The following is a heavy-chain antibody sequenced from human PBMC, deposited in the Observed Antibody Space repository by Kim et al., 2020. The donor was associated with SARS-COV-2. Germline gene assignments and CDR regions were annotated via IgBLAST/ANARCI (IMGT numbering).Heavy chain of an antibody. CDR3: ARLRTDSGSYFRFDH. CDR1: GDSISSINW. Sequence: SETLSLTCAVSGDSISSINWWPWVRQFPGKGLEWIGEIHHSGNTNYNPSLKSRLTISVDTSKNQFSLKLSSVTAADTAVYYCARLRTDSGSYFRFDHWGQGTLVTVSS. CDR2: IHHSGNT. J-gene: IGHJ4*02. V-gene: IGHV4-4*02. D-gene: IGHD1-26*01.